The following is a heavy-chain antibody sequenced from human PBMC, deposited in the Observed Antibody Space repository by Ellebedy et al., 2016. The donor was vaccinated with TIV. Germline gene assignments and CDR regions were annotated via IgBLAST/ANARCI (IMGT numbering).Heavy chain of an antibody. V-gene: IGHV3-30-3*01. D-gene: IGHD6-13*01. CDR1: GFTFSNAW. CDR3: ASPTRIAAAGTFTY. CDR2: ISYDGSNK. J-gene: IGHJ4*02. Sequence: GESLKISCAASGFTFSNAWMSWVRQAPGKGLEWVAVISYDGSNKYYADSVKGRFTISRDNSKNTLYLQMNSLRAEDAAVYYCASPTRIAAAGTFTYWGQGTLVTVSS.